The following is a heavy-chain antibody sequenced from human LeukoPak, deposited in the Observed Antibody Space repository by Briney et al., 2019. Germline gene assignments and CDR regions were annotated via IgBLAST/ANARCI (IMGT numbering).Heavy chain of an antibody. D-gene: IGHD3-3*01. CDR3: ARYDFILISYFDL. CDR1: GFTVSSNY. J-gene: IGHJ2*01. CDR2: IYSDGST. Sequence: GGSLRLSCAASGFTVSSNYMSWVRQAPGKKLEWVSDIYSDGSTFYADSVKGRFTISRDNSKNTLYLQMNSLRAEDTAVYHCARYDFILISYFDLWGRGTLVTVSS. V-gene: IGHV3-53*01.